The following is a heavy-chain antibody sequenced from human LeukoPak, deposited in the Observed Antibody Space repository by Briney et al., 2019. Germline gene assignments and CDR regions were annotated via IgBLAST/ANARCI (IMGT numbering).Heavy chain of an antibody. V-gene: IGHV3-48*03. CDR3: ATEGRRGNSGFYAFDI. D-gene: IGHD4-23*01. CDR2: ISSKGSII. Sequence: GGSLRLSCAASGFTFSIFEMHGVRQAPGKGLEWVSYISSKGSIIYYADSVKGRFTISRDNTKNSLYLQMNSLRAEDTAVYYCATEGRRGNSGFYAFDIWGQGTIVTVSS. J-gene: IGHJ3*02. CDR1: GFTFSIFE.